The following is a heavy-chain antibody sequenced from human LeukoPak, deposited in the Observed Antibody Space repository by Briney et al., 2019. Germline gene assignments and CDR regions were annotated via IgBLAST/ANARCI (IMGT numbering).Heavy chain of an antibody. J-gene: IGHJ3*02. CDR1: GGSFIGFH. CDR3: ARKSSMIVVVITGDAFDI. V-gene: IGHV4-34*01. CDR2: INHSGST. Sequence: SETLSLTCAVYGGSFIGFHWNWIRQPPGKGLEWIGEINHSGSTNYNPSLKSRVTISVDTSKNQFSLKLSSVTAADTAVYYCARKSSMIVVVITGDAFDIWGQGTMVTVSS. D-gene: IGHD3-22*01.